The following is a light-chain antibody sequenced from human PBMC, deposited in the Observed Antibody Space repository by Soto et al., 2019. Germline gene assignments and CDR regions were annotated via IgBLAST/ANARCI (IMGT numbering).Light chain of an antibody. Sequence: AIRLTQSPASLSASVGDRVTVTCRASQGIRNGLAWYQQKPGKAPKLLIHSASSLHSGVPSRFSGSGSGTYFTLTISSLQPEDFATYYCLQHNNYPRTFDHGTKVDVK. CDR1: QGIRNG. CDR2: SAS. CDR3: LQHNNYPRT. J-gene: IGKJ1*01. V-gene: IGKV1-6*01.